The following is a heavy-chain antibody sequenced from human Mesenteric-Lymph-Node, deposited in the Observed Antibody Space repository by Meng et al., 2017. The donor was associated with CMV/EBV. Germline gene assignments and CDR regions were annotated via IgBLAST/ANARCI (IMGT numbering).Heavy chain of an antibody. CDR3: ARATLEGATTYYYFDH. CDR2: INWSGSST. CDR1: GFTFDDYG. J-gene: IGHJ4*02. V-gene: IGHV3-20*04. Sequence: GGSLRLSCAASGFTFDDYGISWVRQAPGKGLEWVSNINWSGSSTGYADSVKGRFTISRDNAKNSLYLEMSSLRAEDTACYYCARATLEGATTYYYFDHWGQGTLVTVSS. D-gene: IGHD1-26*01.